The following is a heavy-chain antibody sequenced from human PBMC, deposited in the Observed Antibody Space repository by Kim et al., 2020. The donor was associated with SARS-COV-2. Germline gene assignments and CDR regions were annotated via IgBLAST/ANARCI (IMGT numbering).Heavy chain of an antibody. D-gene: IGHD2-21*02. CDR1: GFTFSSYD. CDR3: ARGGADCGGDCTYYFDY. CDR2: IGTAGDT. J-gene: IGHJ4*02. V-gene: IGHV3-13*01. Sequence: GGSLRLSCAASGFTFSSYDMHWVRQATGKGLEWVSAIGTAGDTYYPGSVKGRFTISRENAKNSLYLQMNSLRAGDTAVYYCARGGADCGGDCTYYFDYWGQGTLVTVSS.